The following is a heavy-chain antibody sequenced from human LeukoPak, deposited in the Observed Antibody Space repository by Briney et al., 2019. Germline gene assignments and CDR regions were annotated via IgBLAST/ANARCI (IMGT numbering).Heavy chain of an antibody. Sequence: SETLSLTCTVSGGSMSTYHWNWIRKSPEKGLEWIGYMQSTGNSNYNPSLKSRVTMSVDMSRNQIVLNLSSVTPADTAVYFCARDKQHSYGRYFDHWGQGILVTVSS. CDR2: MQSTGNS. D-gene: IGHD5-18*01. CDR3: ARDKQHSYGRYFDH. V-gene: IGHV4-59*01. CDR1: GGSMSTYH. J-gene: IGHJ4*02.